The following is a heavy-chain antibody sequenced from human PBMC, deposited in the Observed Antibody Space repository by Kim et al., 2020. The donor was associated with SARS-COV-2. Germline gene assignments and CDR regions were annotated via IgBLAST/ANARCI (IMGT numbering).Heavy chain of an antibody. J-gene: IGHJ6*02. CDR3: ARAPTTSYGLDV. CDR2: ISFDGINK. D-gene: IGHD2-2*01. Sequence: GGSLRLSCAASGFTFSSYAMHWVRQAPGKGLEWVAVISFDGINKYYADSVKGRFTISRDNSKNTLWLQMNSLTTEDTAVYYCARAPTTSYGLDVWGQGTTVTVSS. CDR1: GFTFSSYA. V-gene: IGHV3-30-3*01.